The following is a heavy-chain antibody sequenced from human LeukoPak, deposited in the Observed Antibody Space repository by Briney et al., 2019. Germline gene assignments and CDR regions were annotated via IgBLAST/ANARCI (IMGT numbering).Heavy chain of an antibody. Sequence: GGSLRLSCAASGFTFSSYWMSWVRQAPGKGLEWVANIKQDGSEKYYVDSVKGRFTISRDNAKNSLYLQMNSLRAEDTALYYCARGPIYYDSSGYDIDYWGQGTLVTVSS. CDR2: IKQDGSEK. J-gene: IGHJ4*02. CDR1: GFTFSSYW. D-gene: IGHD3-22*01. V-gene: IGHV3-7*03. CDR3: ARGPIYYDSSGYDIDY.